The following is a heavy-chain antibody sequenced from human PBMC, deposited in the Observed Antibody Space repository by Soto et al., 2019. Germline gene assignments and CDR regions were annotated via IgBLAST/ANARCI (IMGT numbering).Heavy chain of an antibody. CDR3: EREGDVPYYYYGMDV. CDR1: GYTFTRYG. CDR2: ISGYDGRT. D-gene: IGHD2-21*02. Sequence: QVHLVQSGAEVKKPGASVKVSCKTSGYTFTRYGISWVRQAPGQGLEWMGWISGYDGRTNFAQKVQDRVTMTTDTSXXTVYMELRSLSSDDTAVYYCEREGDVPYYYYGMDVWGQGTTVTVSS. J-gene: IGHJ6*02. V-gene: IGHV1-18*01.